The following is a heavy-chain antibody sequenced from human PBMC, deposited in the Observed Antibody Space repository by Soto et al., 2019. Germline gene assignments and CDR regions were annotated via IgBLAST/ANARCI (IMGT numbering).Heavy chain of an antibody. J-gene: IGHJ4*02. D-gene: IGHD3-16*01. CDR1: GFTFSSYA. CDR2: ISGSGGST. Sequence: GGSLRLSCAASGFTFSSYAMSWVRQAPGKGLEWVSAISGSGGSTYYAESVKGRFTISRDNSKSTLYLQMNSLRAEDTAVYYCAKSPAGWGAAHFDYWGQGTLVTVSS. CDR3: AKSPAGWGAAHFDY. V-gene: IGHV3-23*01.